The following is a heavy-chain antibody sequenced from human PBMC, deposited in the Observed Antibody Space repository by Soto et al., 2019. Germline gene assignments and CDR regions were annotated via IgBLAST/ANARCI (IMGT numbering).Heavy chain of an antibody. J-gene: IGHJ4*02. CDR2: ISSDGHHQ. Sequence: SLRLSCATSGFSFNDYAMYWDRQAPGQGLEWVAIISSDGHHQFYLDNLRGRFTVSRDNSKNTLYLQMNSLGPEDTAVYYCSRGTYYPQSSGRQAHYWVPGTVLTVFS. CDR1: GFSFNDYA. D-gene: IGHD3-22*01. CDR3: SRGTYYPQSSGRQAHY. V-gene: IGHV3-30*03.